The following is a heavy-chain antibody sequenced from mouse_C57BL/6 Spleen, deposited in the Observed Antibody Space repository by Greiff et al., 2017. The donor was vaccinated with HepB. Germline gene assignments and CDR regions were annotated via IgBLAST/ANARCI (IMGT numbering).Heavy chain of an antibody. J-gene: IGHJ2*01. Sequence: EVQLKESGPELVKPGASVKISCKASGYSFTDYNMNWVKQSNGKSLEWIGVINPNYGTTSYNQKFKGKATLTVDQSSSTAYMQLNSLTSEDSAVYYCARSNYGSRAYFDYWGQGTTLTVSS. V-gene: IGHV1-39*01. CDR2: INPNYGTT. CDR3: ARSNYGSRAYFDY. D-gene: IGHD1-1*01. CDR1: GYSFTDYN.